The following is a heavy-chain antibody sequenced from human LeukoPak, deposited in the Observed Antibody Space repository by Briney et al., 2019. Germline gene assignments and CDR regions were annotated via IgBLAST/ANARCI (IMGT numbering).Heavy chain of an antibody. J-gene: IGHJ4*02. V-gene: IGHV3-23*01. D-gene: IGHD5-18*01. CDR1: GFTFSSYS. CDR2: ISGSGGST. Sequence: GGSLRLSCAASGFTFSSYSMSWVRQAPGKGLEWVSAISGSGGSTYYADSVKGRFTISRDNSKNTLYLQMNSLRAEDTAVYYCAKLDRGYSYGPTRRGDYFDYWGQGTLVTVSS. CDR3: AKLDRGYSYGPTRRGDYFDY.